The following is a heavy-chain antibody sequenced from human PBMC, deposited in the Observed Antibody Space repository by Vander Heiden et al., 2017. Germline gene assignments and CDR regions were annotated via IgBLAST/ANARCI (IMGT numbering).Heavy chain of an antibody. V-gene: IGHV3-48*02. CDR2: IGSSSSNI. CDR1: GFTFSSYS. Sequence: EMPLVESGGGLVQPGGSLRLSCAASGFTFSSYSMNWVRQAPGKGLEWLSYIGSSSSNIYYADSVKGRFTISRDNAKNSLFLQLNSLRDEDTAVYYCANLGGNYYWGQGALVTVSS. J-gene: IGHJ4*02. D-gene: IGHD1-7*01. CDR3: ANLGGNYY.